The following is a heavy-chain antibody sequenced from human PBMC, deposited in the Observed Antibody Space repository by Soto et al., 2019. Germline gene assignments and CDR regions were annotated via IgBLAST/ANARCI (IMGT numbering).Heavy chain of an antibody. CDR3: GGGPDYRNNYYYGMDV. V-gene: IGHV3-23*01. Sequence: GGSLRLSCTASGFIFDSYAMSWVRQAPGKGLECISTISGSGHNTHYADSVKGRFTISRDSSKDTVYLQMNNLRADDTAVYFCGGGPDYRNNYYYGMDVWGQGTTVTVSS. CDR1: GFIFDSYA. CDR2: ISGSGHNT. D-gene: IGHD3-10*01. J-gene: IGHJ6*02.